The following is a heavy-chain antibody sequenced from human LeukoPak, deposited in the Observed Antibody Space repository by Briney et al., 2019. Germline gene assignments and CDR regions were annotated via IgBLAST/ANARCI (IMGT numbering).Heavy chain of an antibody. V-gene: IGHV3-48*03. J-gene: IGHJ4*02. CDR3: ARDRIYSSGWYGYFDY. D-gene: IGHD6-19*01. CDR1: GFTFSSYE. CDR2: ISSSGSTM. Sequence: PGGSLRLSCAASGFTFSSYEMNWVRQAPGKGLEWVSYISSSGSTMYYADSVKGRFTISRDNAKNSLYLQMNSLRAEDTAVYYCARDRIYSSGWYGYFDYWGQGTLVTVSS.